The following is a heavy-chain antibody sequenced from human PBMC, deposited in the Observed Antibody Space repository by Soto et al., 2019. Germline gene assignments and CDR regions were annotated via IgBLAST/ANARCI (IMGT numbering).Heavy chain of an antibody. V-gene: IGHV3-7*05. CDR3: ARDPNSGYNWGGDF. J-gene: IGHJ4*02. CDR2: MNQYGTEE. D-gene: IGHD5-12*01. Sequence: EAQLVESGGGLVQPGGSLRLSCAASGFIFNSYWMSWVRQAPGKGLEWVANMNQYGTEEYYVDSVKGRFTISRDNAKNSLYLQMNSLRAEDTAVYYCARDPNSGYNWGGDFWGQRTLVTVSS. CDR1: GFIFNSYW.